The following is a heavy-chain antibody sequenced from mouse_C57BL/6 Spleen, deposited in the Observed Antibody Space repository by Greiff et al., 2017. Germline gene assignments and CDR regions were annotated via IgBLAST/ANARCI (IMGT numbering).Heavy chain of an antibody. CDR3: ARGGSGYPDY. CDR2: FLPGSGSL. CDR1: GYTFTGYW. Sequence: QVQLTASGAELMKPGASVKLSCKSTGYTFTGYWIAWVKQRPGHGLEWIGEFLPGSGSLNYNAKFKGKATFTADTSSTTAYMQLSSLTTEDSAIYYCARGGSGYPDYWGQGTTLTVSS. J-gene: IGHJ2*01. V-gene: IGHV1-9*01. D-gene: IGHD2-2*01.